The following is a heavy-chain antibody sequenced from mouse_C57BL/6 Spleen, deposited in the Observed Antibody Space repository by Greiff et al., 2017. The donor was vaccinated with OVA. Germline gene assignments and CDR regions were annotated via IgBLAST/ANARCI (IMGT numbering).Heavy chain of an antibody. CDR3: TREEDDGYYYAMDY. D-gene: IGHD2-3*01. Sequence: VQLKESGEGLVKPGGSLKLSCAASGFTFSSYAMSWVRQTPEKRLEWVAYISSGGDYIYYADTVKGRFTISRDNARNTLYLQMSSLKSEDTAMYYCTREEDDGYYYAMDYWGQGTSVTVSS. J-gene: IGHJ4*01. CDR2: ISSGGDYI. CDR1: GFTFSSYA. V-gene: IGHV5-9-1*02.